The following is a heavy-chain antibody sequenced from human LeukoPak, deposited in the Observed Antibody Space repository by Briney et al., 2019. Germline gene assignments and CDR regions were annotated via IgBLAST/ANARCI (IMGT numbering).Heavy chain of an antibody. CDR1: GFAFSSYA. J-gene: IGHJ4*02. CDR3: ARDRVGATEFDY. D-gene: IGHD1-26*01. Sequence: GGSLRLSCAASGFAFSSYAMSWVRQAPGKGLEWISYISVSGSSITYADSVKGRFTTSRDNAQNSFYLQMNSLRADDTAVYYCARDRVGATEFDYWGQGTLVTVSS. V-gene: IGHV3-48*03. CDR2: ISVSGSSI.